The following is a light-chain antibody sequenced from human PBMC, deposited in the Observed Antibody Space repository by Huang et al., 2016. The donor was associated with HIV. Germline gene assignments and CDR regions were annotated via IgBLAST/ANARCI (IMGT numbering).Light chain of an antibody. V-gene: IGKV1-NL1*01. CDR1: QGISKS. J-gene: IGKJ1*01. Sequence: DIQMTQSPSSLSASVGDRVTIICRASQGISKSVAWYQQKPGKAPKLLLYSTSKLERGVPSRFSCSGSGTHYTLTISTLQPEDLATYYCQQYQSVPWTFGQGTKVAI. CDR2: STS. CDR3: QQYQSVPWT.